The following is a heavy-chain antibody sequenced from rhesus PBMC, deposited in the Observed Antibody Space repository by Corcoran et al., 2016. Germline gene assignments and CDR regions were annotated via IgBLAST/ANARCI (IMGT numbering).Heavy chain of an antibody. Sequence: QVQLQESGPGLVKPSETLSLTCAFSGGSISGYYWSWIRQSPGKGLWCIGRIYGTGWSTDDSPSRRSRVPISTDTSKKQFSLRLSSVTAADTAVYYCARRLNSGSYYYVRYFDYWGQGVLVTVSS. J-gene: IGHJ4*01. CDR3: ARRLNSGSYYYVRYFDY. D-gene: IGHD3-16*01. V-gene: IGHV4-160*01. CDR1: GGSISGYY. CDR2: IYGTGWST.